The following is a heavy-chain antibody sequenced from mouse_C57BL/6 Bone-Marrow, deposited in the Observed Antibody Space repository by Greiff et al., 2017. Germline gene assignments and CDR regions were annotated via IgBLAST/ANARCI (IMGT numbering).Heavy chain of an antibody. J-gene: IGHJ2*01. CDR2: ISNLAYSI. V-gene: IGHV5-15*01. CDR1: GFTFSDYG. D-gene: IGHD1-1*01. CDR3: ERQINSVVRDWYFDY. Sequence: EVQLVESGGGLVQPGGSLKLSCAASGFTFSDYGMAWVRQAPWEGLEWVAFISNLAYSIYYADTVTGRFTISREHAKNTLYLEMSSLRSEDTAMYYCERQINSVVRDWYFDYWGQGTTLTVSS.